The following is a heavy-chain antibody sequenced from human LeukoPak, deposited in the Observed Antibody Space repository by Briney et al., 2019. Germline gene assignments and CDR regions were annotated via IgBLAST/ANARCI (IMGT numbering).Heavy chain of an antibody. CDR2: ISSSSSYI. J-gene: IGHJ4*02. D-gene: IGHD3-22*01. CDR3: ARGIVVAIIDY. Sequence: GGSLRLSCAASGFTFSSYSMNWVRQAPGKGLEWVSSISSSSSYIYYADSVKGRFIISRDNAKNSLYLQMNSLRAEDTAVYYCARGIVVAIIDYWGQGTLVTVSS. CDR1: GFTFSSYS. V-gene: IGHV3-21*01.